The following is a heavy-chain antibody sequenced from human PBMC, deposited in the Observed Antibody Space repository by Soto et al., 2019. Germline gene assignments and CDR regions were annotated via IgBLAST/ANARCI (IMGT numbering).Heavy chain of an antibody. CDR1: GSTVSSNY. J-gene: IGHJ6*02. CDR2: IYSGGST. V-gene: IGHV3-53*01. Sequence: PGGSLRLSCAASGSTVSSNYMSWVRQAPGKGLEWVSVIYSGGSTYYADSVKGRFTISRDNSKNTLYLQMNSLRAEDTAVYYCASMKKYYGSGSSKYYGMDVWGQGTTVTVS. CDR3: ASMKKYYGSGSSKYYGMDV. D-gene: IGHD3-10*01.